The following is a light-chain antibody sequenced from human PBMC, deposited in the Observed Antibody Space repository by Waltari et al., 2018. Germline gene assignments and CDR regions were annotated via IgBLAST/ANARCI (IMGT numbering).Light chain of an antibody. V-gene: IGLV1-40*01. CDR3: PSYDKILRAWV. CDR1: TSNTGAGYD. J-gene: IGLJ3*02. CDR2: ANT. Sequence: QSVLTQPPSVSGAPGQRVTVACTGSTSNTGAGYDVQWYQQLPGRAPRFFIYANTYRPSGVPDRSYDTKSGTSASLAITGLHAEDEADYYCPSYDKILRAWVFGGGTKVTVL.